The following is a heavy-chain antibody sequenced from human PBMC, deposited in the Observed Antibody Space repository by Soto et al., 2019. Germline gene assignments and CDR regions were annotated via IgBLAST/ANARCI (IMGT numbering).Heavy chain of an antibody. CDR2: ISAYNGNT. J-gene: IGHJ5*02. Sequence: ASVKVSCKASGYTLTSYGISWVRQAPGQGLEWMGWISAYNGNTNYAQKLQGRVTMTTDTSTSTAYMELRSLRSDDTAVYYCARDFAGRGLLWFGESNRRWFDPWGQGTLVTVSS. D-gene: IGHD3-10*01. V-gene: IGHV1-18*01. CDR3: ARDFAGRGLLWFGESNRRWFDP. CDR1: GYTLTSYG.